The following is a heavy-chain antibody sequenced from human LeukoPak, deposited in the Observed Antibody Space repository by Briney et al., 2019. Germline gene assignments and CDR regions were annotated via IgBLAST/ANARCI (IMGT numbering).Heavy chain of an antibody. CDR3: ARAKRKSMVRGVIIEGNWFDP. CDR1: GYTFTSYG. J-gene: IGHJ5*02. V-gene: IGHV1-18*04. Sequence: ASVKVSCKASGYTFTSYGISWVRQAPGQGLEWMGWISAYNGNKKYAQKLQGRVTMTTDTSTSTAYMELRSLRSDDTEVYYCARAKRKSMVRGVIIEGNWFDPWGQGTLVTVSS. D-gene: IGHD3-10*01. CDR2: ISAYNGNK.